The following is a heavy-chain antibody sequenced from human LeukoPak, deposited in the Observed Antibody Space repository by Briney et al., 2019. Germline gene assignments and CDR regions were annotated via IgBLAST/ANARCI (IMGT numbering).Heavy chain of an antibody. D-gene: IGHD4-17*01. CDR1: GYTFTSYD. Sequence: ASVKVSXKASGYTFTSYDINWVRQATGQGLEWMGGMNPNSGNTGYAQKFQGRVTMTRNTSISTAYMELSSLRSEDTAVYYCAREGGDYVYYYYYMDVWGKGTTVTVSS. V-gene: IGHV1-8*01. J-gene: IGHJ6*03. CDR2: MNPNSGNT. CDR3: AREGGDYVYYYYYMDV.